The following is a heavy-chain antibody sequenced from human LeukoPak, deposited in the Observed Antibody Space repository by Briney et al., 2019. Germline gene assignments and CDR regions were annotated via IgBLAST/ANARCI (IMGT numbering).Heavy chain of an antibody. V-gene: IGHV4-34*01. J-gene: IGHJ4*02. CDR3: ARGLRRYSYGATGDY. Sequence: PSETLSLTCAVYGGSFSGYYWSWLRQPPGKGLEWIGEINHSGSTNYNPSLKSRVTISVDTSKNQFSLKLSSVTAADTAVYYCARGLRRYSYGATGDYWGQGTLVTVSS. D-gene: IGHD5-18*01. CDR2: INHSGST. CDR1: GGSFSGYY.